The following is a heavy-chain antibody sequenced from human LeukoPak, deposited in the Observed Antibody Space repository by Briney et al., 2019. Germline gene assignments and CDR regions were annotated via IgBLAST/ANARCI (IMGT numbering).Heavy chain of an antibody. CDR3: ASNNMTPDAFDI. V-gene: IGHV1-69*13. Sequence: VKVSCKASGYTFTSYGISWVRQAPGQGLEWMGGIIPIFGTANYAQKFQGRVTITADESTSTAYMELSSLRSEDTAVYYCASNNMTPDAFDIWGQGTMVTVSS. CDR2: IIPIFGTA. D-gene: IGHD1/OR15-1a*01. CDR1: GYTFTSYG. J-gene: IGHJ3*02.